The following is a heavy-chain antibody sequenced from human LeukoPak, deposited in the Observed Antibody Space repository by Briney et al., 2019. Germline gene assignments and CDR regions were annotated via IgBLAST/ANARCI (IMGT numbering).Heavy chain of an antibody. CDR3: ARDRRGYSYEFDY. J-gene: IGHJ4*02. Sequence: GGSLRLSCAASGFTVSSNYMSWVRQAPGKGLEWVSVIYSGGSTYYADSVKGRFTISRDNSKNTLYLQMNSLRAEDTAVYYCARDRRGYSYEFDYWGQGTLVTVSS. V-gene: IGHV3-66*01. D-gene: IGHD5-18*01. CDR2: IYSGGST. CDR1: GFTVSSNY.